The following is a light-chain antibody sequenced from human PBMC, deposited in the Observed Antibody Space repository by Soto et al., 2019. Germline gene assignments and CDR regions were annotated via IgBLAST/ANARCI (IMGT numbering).Light chain of an antibody. CDR2: DAS. CDR1: QSISSY. CDR3: QQSYSAPPT. V-gene: IGKV1-39*01. Sequence: EIVMTQSPATLSSSPGERATISCRASQSISSYLNWYQQKPGQAPKLLIYDASSLESGVPSRFNGSGSGTDFTLTISRLQPEDFATYYCQQSYSAPPTFGQGTKLEIK. J-gene: IGKJ2*01.